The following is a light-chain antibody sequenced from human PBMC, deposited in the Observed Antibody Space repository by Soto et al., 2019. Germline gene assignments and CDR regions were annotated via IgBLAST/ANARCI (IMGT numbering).Light chain of an antibody. CDR2: SND. CDR1: SSNIGANP. CDR3: ATWDDSVYGPV. Sequence: QSVLTQPPSASGTPGQRVTISCSGRSSNIGANPVNWYQQLPGMAPTVLIYSNDQRPSGVPDRFSGSKSGTSASLAISGLQSEDEADYYCATWDDSVYGPVFGGGTKLT. V-gene: IGLV1-44*01. J-gene: IGLJ2*01.